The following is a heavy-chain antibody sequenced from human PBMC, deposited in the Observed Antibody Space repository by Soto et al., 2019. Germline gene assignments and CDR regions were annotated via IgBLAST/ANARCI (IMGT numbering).Heavy chain of an antibody. Sequence: GASVKVSCKVSGYTLTGLSMHWVRQAPGKGLEWMGGFDPEDGETIYAQKLQGRVTMTEDTSTDTAYMELRSLRSDDTAVYYCAREVQLKYYFDYWGQGTLVTVSS. J-gene: IGHJ4*02. V-gene: IGHV1-24*01. D-gene: IGHD5-18*01. CDR1: GYTLTGLS. CDR3: AREVQLKYYFDY. CDR2: FDPEDGET.